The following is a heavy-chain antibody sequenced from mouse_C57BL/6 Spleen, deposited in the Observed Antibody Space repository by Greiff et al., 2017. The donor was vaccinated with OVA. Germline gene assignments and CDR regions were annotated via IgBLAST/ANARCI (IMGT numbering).Heavy chain of an antibody. CDR1: GYTFTSYW. CDR3: ARPYYDYYYAMDY. Sequence: QVQLQQPGAELVKPGASVKLSCKASGYTFTSYWMHWVKQRPGQGLEWIGLIHPNSGSTNYNEKFKSKATLTVDKSSSTAYMQLSSLTSEDSAVDYCARPYYDYYYAMDYWGQGTSVTVSS. CDR2: IHPNSGST. D-gene: IGHD2-4*01. J-gene: IGHJ4*01. V-gene: IGHV1-64*01.